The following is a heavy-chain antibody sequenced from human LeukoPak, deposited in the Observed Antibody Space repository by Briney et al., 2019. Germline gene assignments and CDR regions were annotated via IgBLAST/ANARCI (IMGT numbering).Heavy chain of an antibody. CDR2: FDPEDGET. D-gene: IGHD6-13*01. J-gene: IGHJ4*02. V-gene: IGHV1-24*01. Sequence: ASVKVSCKVSGYTLTKLSMHWVRQAPGKGLEWMGGFDPEDGETIYAQKFQGRVTMTEDISTDTAHMELSSLRSEDTAVYYCATLGSYSSSWYGAYFDYWGQGTLTTVSS. CDR1: GYTLTKLS. CDR3: ATLGSYSSSWYGAYFDY.